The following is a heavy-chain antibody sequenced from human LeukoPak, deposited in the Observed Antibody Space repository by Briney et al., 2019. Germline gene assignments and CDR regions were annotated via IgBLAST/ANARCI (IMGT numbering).Heavy chain of an antibody. Sequence: PGGSLILSCAASGFTFSGSAMHWVRQASGKGLEWVGRIRSKANSYATAYAAAVKGRFTISRHDSKNTAYLQMNSLKTEDTAVYYCTRRGYCSSTSCYAGVFGMDVWGQGTTVTVSS. CDR3: TRRGYCSSTSCYAGVFGMDV. V-gene: IGHV3-73*01. D-gene: IGHD2-2*01. CDR1: GFTFSGSA. J-gene: IGHJ6*02. CDR2: IRSKANSYAT.